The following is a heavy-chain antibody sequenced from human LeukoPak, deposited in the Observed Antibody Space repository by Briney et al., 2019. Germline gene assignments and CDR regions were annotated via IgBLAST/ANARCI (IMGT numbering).Heavy chain of an antibody. V-gene: IGHV4-30-2*01. CDR1: S. CDR2: IYHSGST. J-gene: IGHJ4*02. CDR3: ARDDGSSGVDY. D-gene: IGHD3-10*01. Sequence: SWIGWVRQMPGRGLEWIGYIYHSGSTYYNPSLKNRVTISVDRSKNQFSLKLSSVTAADTAVYYCARDDGSSGVDYWGQGTLVTVSS.